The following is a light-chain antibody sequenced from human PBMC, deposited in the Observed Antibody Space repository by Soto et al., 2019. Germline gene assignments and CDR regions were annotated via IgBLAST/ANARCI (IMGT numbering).Light chain of an antibody. CDR2: EVT. V-gene: IGLV2-8*01. Sequence: SALTQPPSASGSPGQPVTISCTGTSSDLRDSDFISWYQLYPGKAPKLMIYEVTKRPSGVPDRFSGSKSVNMAYLTVSGLQAVDEAEYYCSSYADFNNVLFGGGTKLTVL. J-gene: IGLJ3*02. CDR3: SSYADFNNVL. CDR1: SSDLRDSDF.